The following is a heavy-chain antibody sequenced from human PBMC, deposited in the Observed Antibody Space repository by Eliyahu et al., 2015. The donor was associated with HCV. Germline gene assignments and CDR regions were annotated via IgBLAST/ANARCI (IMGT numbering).Heavy chain of an antibody. CDR3: AREAGNYYYGLDV. CDR1: GHIFNTFX. Sequence: QVQLVQSGGEVKKPGASVNVSCKASGHIFNTFXIGWVRQAPGQGLEWMGWIRLSNGETHYAQRFQGRVAMSTDTSTSTVYMELRSLRSDDTALYFCAREAGNYYYGLDVWGQGTTVTVSS. J-gene: IGHJ6*02. V-gene: IGHV1-18*04. CDR2: IRLSNGET.